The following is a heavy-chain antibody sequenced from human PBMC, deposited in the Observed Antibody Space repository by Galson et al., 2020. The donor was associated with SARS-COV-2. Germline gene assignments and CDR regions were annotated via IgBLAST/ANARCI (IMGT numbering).Heavy chain of an antibody. V-gene: IGHV4-34*01. CDR3: ARPGIALSPKSRAFDI. CDR2: INHSGST. Sequence: SQTLSLTCAVYGGSFSGYYWSWIRQPPGKGLEWIGEINHSGSTNYNPSLKSRVTISVDTSKNQFSLKLSSVTAADTAVYYCARPGIALSPKSRAFDIWGQGTMVTVSS. CDR1: GGSFSGYY. D-gene: IGHD6-13*01. J-gene: IGHJ3*02.